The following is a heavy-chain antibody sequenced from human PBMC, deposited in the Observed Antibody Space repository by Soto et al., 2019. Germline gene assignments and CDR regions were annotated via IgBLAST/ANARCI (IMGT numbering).Heavy chain of an antibody. CDR1: GFTFSSYD. CDR3: ARGRSGAYKIDNPFDP. D-gene: IGHD3-3*01. J-gene: IGHJ5*02. CDR2: IGTAGDT. V-gene: IGHV3-13*01. Sequence: GGSLRLSCAASGFTFSSYDMHWVRQATGKGLEWVSAIGTAGDTYYPGSVKGRFTISRENAKNSLYLQMNSLRAEDTAVYYCARGRSGAYKIDNPFDPWGQGTLVTVSS.